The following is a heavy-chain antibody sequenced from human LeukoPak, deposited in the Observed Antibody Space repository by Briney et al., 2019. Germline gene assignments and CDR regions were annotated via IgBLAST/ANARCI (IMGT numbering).Heavy chain of an antibody. CDR2: ISYDGSNK. CDR3: ARSRSRMVRGVTIDY. V-gene: IGHV3-30*03. Sequence: GGSLRLSCAASGFTFSSYGMHWVRQAPGKGLEWVAVISYDGSNKYYADSVKGRFTISRDNSKNTLYLQMNSLRAEDTAVYYCARSRSRMVRGVTIDYWGQGTLVTVSS. J-gene: IGHJ4*02. D-gene: IGHD3-10*01. CDR1: GFTFSSYG.